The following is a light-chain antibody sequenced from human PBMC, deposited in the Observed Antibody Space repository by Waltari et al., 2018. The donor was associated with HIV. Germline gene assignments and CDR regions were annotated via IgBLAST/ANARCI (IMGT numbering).Light chain of an antibody. CDR2: EVN. Sequence: QSALTQPASVSGSPGQSITISCTGTNSHIGTYNYVSWYQQQSGKAPRLLISEVNNRPSGVSNRFSGSKAGNTASLSISGLQAEDEGKYYCSSYTATKILVFGGGTDVTVL. J-gene: IGLJ2*01. CDR1: NSHIGTYNY. V-gene: IGLV2-14*03. CDR3: SSYTATKILV.